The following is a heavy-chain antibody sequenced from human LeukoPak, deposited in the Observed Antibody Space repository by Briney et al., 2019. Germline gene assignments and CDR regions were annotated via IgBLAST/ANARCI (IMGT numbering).Heavy chain of an antibody. CDR2: IYTRGTT. CDR3: ARSRPAPKEFDH. Sequence: SETLSLTCTVSDDSISDYYWSWIRQPPGKGLEWIGYIYTRGTTNYNPSLKRRVTMSADTSKNQFSLTLDSVTAADTAVYYCARSRPAPKEFDHWGQGTLVTASS. V-gene: IGHV4-4*09. D-gene: IGHD2-2*01. J-gene: IGHJ4*02. CDR1: DDSISDYY.